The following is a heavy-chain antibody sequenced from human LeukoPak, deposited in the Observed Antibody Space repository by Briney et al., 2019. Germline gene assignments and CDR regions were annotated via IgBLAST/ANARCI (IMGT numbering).Heavy chain of an antibody. Sequence: GGSLRLSCAASGFTFSAYGMSWFRQAPGKGLEWVSAITYSSGNTYYADSVKGRFTISRDNSENTLYLQMNSLRAEDTALYYCAKAGTGCGGDCYSDYWGQGTLVTVSS. CDR3: AKAGTGCGGDCYSDY. D-gene: IGHD2-21*02. CDR2: ITYSSGNT. CDR1: GFTFSAYG. V-gene: IGHV3-23*01. J-gene: IGHJ4*02.